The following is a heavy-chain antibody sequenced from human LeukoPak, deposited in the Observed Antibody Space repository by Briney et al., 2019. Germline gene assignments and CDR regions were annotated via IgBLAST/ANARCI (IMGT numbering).Heavy chain of an antibody. CDR1: GGSIISYY. V-gene: IGHV4-59*08. Sequence: SETLSLTCTVSGGSIISYYWSWIRQPPRKGLEWIGYIYYSGTTNYNPSLKSRVTLSVDTSKNQFSLKLSSVTAADTAVYYCARHGQKYDTSFDYWGQGTLVTVSS. J-gene: IGHJ4*02. D-gene: IGHD2-2*01. CDR2: IYYSGTT. CDR3: ARHGQKYDTSFDY.